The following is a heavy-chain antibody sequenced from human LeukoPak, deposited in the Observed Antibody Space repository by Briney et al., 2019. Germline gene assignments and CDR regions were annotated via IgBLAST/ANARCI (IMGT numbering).Heavy chain of an antibody. CDR3: ARGGRMVRGVIPDY. V-gene: IGHV3-21*01. Sequence: GGSLRLSCAASGFTFSSYSMNWVRQAPGKGLEWVSSISSSSSYIYYADSVKGRFTISRDNAKNSLYLQMNSLRAEDTAVYYCARGGRMVRGVIPDYWGQGTLVTVSS. CDR1: GFTFSSYS. J-gene: IGHJ4*02. D-gene: IGHD3-10*01. CDR2: ISSSSSYI.